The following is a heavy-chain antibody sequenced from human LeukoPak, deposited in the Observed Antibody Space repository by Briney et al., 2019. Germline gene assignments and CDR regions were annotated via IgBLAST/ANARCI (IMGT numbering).Heavy chain of an antibody. D-gene: IGHD2-15*01. CDR2: ISAYNGNT. V-gene: IGHV1-18*01. J-gene: IGHJ4*02. CDR1: GYTFTSYG. CDR3: ARHADCSGGSCYFPHLVY. Sequence: ASVKVSCKASGYTFTSYGISWVRQAPGQGLEWMGWISAYNGNTNYAQKLQGRVTMTTDTSTSTAYMELSSLRSEDTAVYYCARHADCSGGSCYFPHLVYWGQGTLVTVSS.